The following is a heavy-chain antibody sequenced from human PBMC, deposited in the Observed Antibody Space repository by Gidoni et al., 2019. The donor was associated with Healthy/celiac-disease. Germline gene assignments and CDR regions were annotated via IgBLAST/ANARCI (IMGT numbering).Heavy chain of an antibody. CDR3: ARGQAAIAFDAFDI. Sequence: QVQLQASGPGLVKPSETLSLTCTVSGGSIRSYSWSWIRQPPGKGLEGIWSNYYSGSTNYNPSLKDRVTISVDTSKNQFSLKLSSLTAADTAVYYCARGQAAIAFDAFDIWGQGTMVTVSS. V-gene: IGHV4-59*01. J-gene: IGHJ3*02. CDR1: GGSIRSYS. D-gene: IGHD5-18*01. CDR2: NYYSGST.